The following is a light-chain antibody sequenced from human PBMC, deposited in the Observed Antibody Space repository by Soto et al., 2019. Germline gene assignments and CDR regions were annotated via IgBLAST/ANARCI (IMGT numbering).Light chain of an antibody. CDR1: SGDVGGHDF. CDR3: CSYAGNYIYV. CDR2: DVD. J-gene: IGLJ1*01. V-gene: IGLV2-11*01. Sequence: QSALTQPRSVSGSPEQSVTISCTGISGDVGGHDFVSWYQQHPGKAPKLIIYDVDKRPSGVPDRFSGSRSGNTASLTISGLQADDEADYYCCSYAGNYIYVFGTGTQLTVL.